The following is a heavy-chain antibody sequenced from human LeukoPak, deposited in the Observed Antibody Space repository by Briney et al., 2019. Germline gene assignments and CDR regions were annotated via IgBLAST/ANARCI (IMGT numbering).Heavy chain of an antibody. D-gene: IGHD6-13*01. V-gene: IGHV4-34*01. CDR2: INHSGST. J-gene: IGHJ5*02. CDR1: GGSFSGYY. Sequence: SETLSLTCAVYGGSFSGYYWSWIRQPPGKGLEWIGEINHSGSTNYNPSLKSRVIISVDTSKNQFSLKLSSVTAADTAVYYCARVFGSSWYRYYWFDPWGQGTLVTVSS. CDR3: ARVFGSSWYRYYWFDP.